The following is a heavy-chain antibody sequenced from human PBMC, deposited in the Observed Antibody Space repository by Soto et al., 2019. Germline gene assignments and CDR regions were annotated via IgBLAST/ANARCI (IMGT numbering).Heavy chain of an antibody. J-gene: IGHJ3*02. D-gene: IGHD6-13*01. V-gene: IGHV4-39*01. CDR1: GGSISSSSYY. CDR2: IYYSGST. CDR3: ASGLYSSSWYDAFDI. Sequence: SETLSLTCTVSGGSISSSSYYWGWIRQPPGKGLEWIGSIYYSGSTYYNPSLKSRVTISVDTSKNQFSLKLSSVTAADTAVYYCASGLYSSSWYDAFDIWGQGTMVTVSS.